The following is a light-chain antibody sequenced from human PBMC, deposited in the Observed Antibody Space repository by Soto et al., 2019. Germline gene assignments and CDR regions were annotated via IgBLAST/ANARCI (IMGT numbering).Light chain of an antibody. V-gene: IGKV3-15*01. CDR2: DIS. CDR3: QQYNNRPS. J-gene: IGKJ5*01. Sequence: EVLMTQCPATLSGSHGERATLSCRASQTVRRNLAWYQQRPGQAPRLLIYDISNRATGVPASFSGSASETDFTLTIRRLQSEDFAVYFCQQYNNRPSFGHGTRLEIK. CDR1: QTVRRN.